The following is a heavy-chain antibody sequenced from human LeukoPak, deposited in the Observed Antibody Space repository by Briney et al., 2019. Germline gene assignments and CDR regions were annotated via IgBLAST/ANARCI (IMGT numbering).Heavy chain of an antibody. V-gene: IGHV3-30*04. Sequence: GGSLRLSCAASGFTFSSYAMHWVRQAPGKGLEWVAVISYDGSNKYYADSVKGRFTISRDNSKNTLYLQMNSLRAEDTAVYYCARDGDYLMRGYFDYWGQGTLVTVSS. D-gene: IGHD4-11*01. CDR2: ISYDGSNK. CDR3: ARDGDYLMRGYFDY. J-gene: IGHJ4*02. CDR1: GFTFSSYA.